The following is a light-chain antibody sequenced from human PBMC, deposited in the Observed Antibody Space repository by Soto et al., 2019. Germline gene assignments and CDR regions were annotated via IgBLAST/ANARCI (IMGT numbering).Light chain of an antibody. CDR1: NIGSKS. J-gene: IGLJ1*01. CDR2: DDS. Sequence: SYVLTQPPSVSVAPGQTARITCGGNNIGSKSVHWYQQKTGQAPVLDVYDDSDRPSRTAERVSGSNSGNTATLTISRGEAGDEDDDDCQGGDGSSDQPAYVFGTGTKVTVL. CDR3: QGGDGSSDQPAYV. V-gene: IGLV3-21*02.